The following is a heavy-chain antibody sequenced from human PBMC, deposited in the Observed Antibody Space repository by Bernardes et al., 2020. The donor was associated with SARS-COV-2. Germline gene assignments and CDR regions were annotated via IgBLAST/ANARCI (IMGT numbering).Heavy chain of an antibody. D-gene: IGHD2-21*02. CDR2: IYSSGSS. CDR3: AGSSCGIDCYIGGLRSLDYGMDV. V-gene: IGHV4-39*01. Sequence: SETLSLTCTVSGASISSSNYYWGWIRQPPGKGLEWIGSIYSSGSSYYNPSLQSRVMGSVDTSKNQFSLRLSFVTAADTAVYYCAGSSCGIDCYIGGLRSLDYGMDVWGQGTTVTVSS. CDR1: GASISSSNYY. J-gene: IGHJ6*02.